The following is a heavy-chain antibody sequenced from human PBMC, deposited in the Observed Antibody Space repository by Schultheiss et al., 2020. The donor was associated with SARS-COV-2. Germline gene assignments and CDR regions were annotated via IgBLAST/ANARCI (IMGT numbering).Heavy chain of an antibody. Sequence: SETLSLTCAVYGGSFSGYYWSWIRQPAGKGLEWIGRIYTSGSTYYNPSLKSRVTISVDTSKNQFSLKLSSVTAADTAVYYCASGGWGYWGQGTLVTVSS. J-gene: IGHJ4*02. CDR3: ASGGWGY. D-gene: IGHD7-27*01. CDR2: IYTSGST. V-gene: IGHV4-59*10. CDR1: GGSFSGYY.